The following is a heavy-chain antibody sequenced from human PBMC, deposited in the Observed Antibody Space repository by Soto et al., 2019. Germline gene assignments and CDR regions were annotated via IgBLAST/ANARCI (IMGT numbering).Heavy chain of an antibody. Sequence: GGSLRLSCAASGFTFSSYAMSWVRQAPGRGLEWVSAISGSGGSTYYADSVKGRFTISRDNSKNTLYLQMNSLRAEDTAVYYCAKDRNYGPNWYFDLWGRGTLVTVYS. CDR2: ISGSGGST. J-gene: IGHJ2*01. CDR3: AKDRNYGPNWYFDL. D-gene: IGHD4-17*01. CDR1: GFTFSSYA. V-gene: IGHV3-23*01.